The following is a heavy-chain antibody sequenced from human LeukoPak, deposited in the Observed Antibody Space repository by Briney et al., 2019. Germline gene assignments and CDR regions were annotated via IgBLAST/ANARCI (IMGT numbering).Heavy chain of an antibody. Sequence: GGSLRLSCTVSGFTFGDYAINWVRQAPGKGLEWVGFVRSKAFGETAEYAASVKGRFTISRDDSKSIAYLQMNSLKTEDTAVYYCTRDRGSSTLGDYWGQGTLVTVSS. J-gene: IGHJ4*02. CDR2: VRSKAFGETA. CDR3: TRDRGSSTLGDY. CDR1: GFTFGDYA. V-gene: IGHV3-49*04. D-gene: IGHD7-27*01.